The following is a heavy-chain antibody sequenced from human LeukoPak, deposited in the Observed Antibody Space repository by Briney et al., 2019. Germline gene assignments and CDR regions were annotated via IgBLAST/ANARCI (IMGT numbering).Heavy chain of an antibody. V-gene: IGHV4-59*01. CDR2: IYYSGST. CDR1: GGSISSYY. Sequence: SETLSLTCTVSGGSISSYYWSWIRQPPGKGLEWIGYIYYSGSTNYNPSLKSRVTISVDASKNQFSLKLSSVTAADTAVYYCARRYCSGGSCYMDYWGQGTLVTVSS. D-gene: IGHD2-15*01. J-gene: IGHJ4*02. CDR3: ARRYCSGGSCYMDY.